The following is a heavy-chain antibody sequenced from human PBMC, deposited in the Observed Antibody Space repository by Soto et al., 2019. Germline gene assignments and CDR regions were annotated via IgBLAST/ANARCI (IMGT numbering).Heavy chain of an antibody. CDR2: ISAYNGNT. V-gene: IGHV1-18*04. D-gene: IGHD3-10*01. Sequence: ASVKVSCKASGYTFTSYGISWVRQAPGQGLEWMGWISAYNGNTNYAQKLQGRVTMTTDTSTSTAYMELRSLRSDDTAVYYCARDTLLWFGESPYGMDVWGQGTRVTVSS. CDR1: GYTFTSYG. J-gene: IGHJ6*02. CDR3: ARDTLLWFGESPYGMDV.